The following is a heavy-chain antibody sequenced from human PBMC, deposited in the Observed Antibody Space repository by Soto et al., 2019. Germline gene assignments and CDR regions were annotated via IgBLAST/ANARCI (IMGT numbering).Heavy chain of an antibody. CDR1: GYTFTRFH. J-gene: IGHJ4*01. CDR2: ISAFHGGT. D-gene: IGHD6-19*01. CDR3: ARLYASGWPRSYFDY. Sequence: QVQLVQSGAEVKKPGSSVKVSCKASGYTFTRFHIGWVRQAPGQGLEFMGWISAFHGGTNYAQKFQGRVTMTTDTPTSTAYMELRSLRSDDTDVYYCARLYASGWPRSYFDYWGHGTLVTVSS. V-gene: IGHV1-18*01.